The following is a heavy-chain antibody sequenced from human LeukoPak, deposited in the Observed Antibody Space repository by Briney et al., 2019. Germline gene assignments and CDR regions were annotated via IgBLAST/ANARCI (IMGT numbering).Heavy chain of an antibody. CDR2: ISGRGGSA. J-gene: IGHJ4*02. Sequence: GGSLRLSCAASGFSFGSYAMSWVRQAPGKGLEWVSAISGRGGSAYYADSVKGRFTISRDNSKNTLYLQMNSLRAEDTAVYYCAKDRGSGWPQFDYWGQGTLVTVSS. D-gene: IGHD6-19*01. CDR3: AKDRGSGWPQFDY. V-gene: IGHV3-23*01. CDR1: GFSFGSYA.